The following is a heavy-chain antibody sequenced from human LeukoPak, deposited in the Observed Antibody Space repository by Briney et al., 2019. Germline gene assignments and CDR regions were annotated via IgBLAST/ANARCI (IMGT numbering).Heavy chain of an antibody. CDR3: ARELSQYYFDY. V-gene: IGHV3-21*01. J-gene: IGHJ4*02. CDR1: GFTFSSYT. Sequence: GGSLRLSCAASGFTFSSYTLNWVRQAPGKGLEWLSSISSGSSYIYYADSVKGRFTISRDNAKNSLYLQMNSLRAEDTAVYYCARELSQYYFDYWGQGTLVTVSS. CDR2: ISSGSSYI. D-gene: IGHD3-10*01.